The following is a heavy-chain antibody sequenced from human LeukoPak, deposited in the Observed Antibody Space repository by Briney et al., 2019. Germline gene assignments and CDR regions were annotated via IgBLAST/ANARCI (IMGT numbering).Heavy chain of an antibody. J-gene: IGHJ4*02. D-gene: IGHD3-16*02. CDR1: GGSFSGYY. V-gene: IGHV4-34*01. CDR2: INHSGST. Sequence: SETLSLTCAVYGGSFSGYYWSWIRQPPGKGLEWIGEINHSGSTNYNPSLKSRVTISVDTSKNQFSLKLSSVTAADRAVYYCARELDYVWGSYPKGFDYWGQGTLVTVSS. CDR3: ARELDYVWGSYPKGFDY.